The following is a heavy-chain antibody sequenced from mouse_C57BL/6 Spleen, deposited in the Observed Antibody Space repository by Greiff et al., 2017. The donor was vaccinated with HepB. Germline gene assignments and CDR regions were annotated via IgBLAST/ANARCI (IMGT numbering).Heavy chain of an antibody. Sequence: EVQLQESGPELVKPGASVKISCKASGYSFTGYYMNWVKQSPEKSLEWIGEINPSTGGTTYNQKFKAKATLTVDKSSSTAYMQLKSLTSEDSAVYYCARGGDDGQFAYWGQGTLVTVSA. CDR1: GYSFTGYY. CDR3: ARGGDDGQFAY. J-gene: IGHJ3*01. CDR2: INPSTGGT. D-gene: IGHD2-3*01. V-gene: IGHV1-42*01.